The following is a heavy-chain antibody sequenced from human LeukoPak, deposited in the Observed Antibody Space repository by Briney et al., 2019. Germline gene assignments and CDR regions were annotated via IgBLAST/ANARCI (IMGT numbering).Heavy chain of an antibody. D-gene: IGHD3-22*01. V-gene: IGHV4-4*07. Sequence: PSETLSLTCTVSGGSISSYYWSWIRQPAGKGLEWIGRIYTSGSTNYNPSLKSRVTISVDTSKNQFSLKLSSVTAADTAVYYCARSVYYDSSGYYFPARWFDPWGQGTLVSVTS. J-gene: IGHJ5*02. CDR1: GGSISSYY. CDR2: IYTSGST. CDR3: ARSVYYDSSGYYFPARWFDP.